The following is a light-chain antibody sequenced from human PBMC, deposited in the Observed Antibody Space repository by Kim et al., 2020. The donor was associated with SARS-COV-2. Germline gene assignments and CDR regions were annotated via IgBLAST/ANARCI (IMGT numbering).Light chain of an antibody. CDR2: YDS. CDR3: QVWDRSMTHAV. J-gene: IGLJ7*01. V-gene: IGLV3-21*04. Sequence: SYELTQPPSVSVAPGKTARITCGRNNIGDKSVHWYQLRPGQAPVQVISYDSDRPSGIPERFSGSNSGNTATLTISRVEAGDEADYFCQVWDRSMTHAVFG. CDR1: NIGDKS.